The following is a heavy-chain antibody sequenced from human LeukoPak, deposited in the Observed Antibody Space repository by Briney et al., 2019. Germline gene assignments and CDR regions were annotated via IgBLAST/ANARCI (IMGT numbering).Heavy chain of an antibody. CDR2: IYYSGST. J-gene: IGHJ4*02. CDR1: GGSISSYY. Sequence: KSSETLSLTCTVSGGSISSYYWSWIRQPPGKGLEWIGYIYYSGSTNYNPSLKSRVTISVDTSKNQFSLKLSSVTAADTAVYYCARAASYSSTWAFDYWGQGTLVTVSS. D-gene: IGHD6-13*01. CDR3: ARAASYSSTWAFDY. V-gene: IGHV4-59*01.